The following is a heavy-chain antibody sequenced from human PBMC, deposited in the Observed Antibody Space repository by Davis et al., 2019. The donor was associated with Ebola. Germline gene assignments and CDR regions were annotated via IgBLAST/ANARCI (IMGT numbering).Heavy chain of an antibody. CDR2: IKSKTDGGTT. V-gene: IGHV3-15*01. Sequence: PGGSLRLSCAASGFTFSNAWMSWVRQAPGKGLEWVGRIKSKTDGGTTDYAAPVKGRFTISRDESKSIAYLQMNSLKTEDTAVYYCTREEYGAYYYGMDVWGQGTTVTVSS. J-gene: IGHJ6*02. CDR1: GFTFSNAW. D-gene: IGHD4-17*01. CDR3: TREEYGAYYYGMDV.